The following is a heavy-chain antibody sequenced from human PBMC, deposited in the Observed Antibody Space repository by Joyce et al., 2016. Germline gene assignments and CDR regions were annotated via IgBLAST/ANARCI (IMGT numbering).Heavy chain of an antibody. D-gene: IGHD2-21*02. CDR1: GFSFSAYG. J-gene: IGHJ6*02. V-gene: IGHV3-30*18. Sequence: QVQLVESGGGVVQPGRSLRLSCAASGFSFSAYGMHWVRQAPGKGVEWVTIISYDGSKKYYADSVKGRFTISRDNSKNTLYLEMNSLRAEDTAVYYCAKELGVVVTALDVWGQGTTVTVSS. CDR3: AKELGVVVTALDV. CDR2: ISYDGSKK.